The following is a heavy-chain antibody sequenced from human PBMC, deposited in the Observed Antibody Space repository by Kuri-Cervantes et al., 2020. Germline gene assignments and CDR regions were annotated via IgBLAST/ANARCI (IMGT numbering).Heavy chain of an antibody. Sequence: LSLTCAASGFTFSSYGMHWVRQAPGKGLEWVAVIWYDGSNKYYADSVKGRFTISRDNSKNTLYLQMNSLRAEDTAVYYCATTGGGDCYFCLRYWGQGTLVTVSS. J-gene: IGHJ4*02. CDR1: GFTFSSYG. CDR3: ATTGGGDCYFCLRY. CDR2: IWYDGSNK. V-gene: IGHV3-33*01. D-gene: IGHD2-21*02.